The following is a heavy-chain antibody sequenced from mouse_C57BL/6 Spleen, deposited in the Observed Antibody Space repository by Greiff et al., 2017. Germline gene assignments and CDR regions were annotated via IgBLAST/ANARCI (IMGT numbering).Heavy chain of an antibody. CDR2: IYPAYGTT. V-gene: IGHV1-39*01. J-gene: IGHJ4*01. CDR3: ARGGDYNAMDY. CDR1: GYPFTDYN. Sequence: VQLQQSGPELVKPGASVKMSCKASGYPFTDYNMNWVKQSNGKSLEWIGVIYPAYGTTNYNQKFKDKATLTVDQSSSTAYMQLNSLTSDDSAVYYCARGGDYNAMDYWGQGTSVTVSS.